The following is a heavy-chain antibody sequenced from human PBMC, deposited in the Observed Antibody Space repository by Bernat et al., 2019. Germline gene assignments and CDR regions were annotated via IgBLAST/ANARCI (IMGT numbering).Heavy chain of an antibody. V-gene: IGHV5-10-1*01. Sequence: VQLVQSGAEVKKPGESLRISCKGSGYSFTSYWISWVRQMPGKGLEWMGRIDPSDSYTNYSPSFQGHVTISADKSISTAYLQWSSLKASDTAMYYCARAYCGGDCFPAVLDAFDIWGQGTMVTVSS. CDR2: IDPSDSYT. D-gene: IGHD2-21*02. J-gene: IGHJ3*02. CDR3: ARAYCGGDCFPAVLDAFDI. CDR1: GYSFTSYW.